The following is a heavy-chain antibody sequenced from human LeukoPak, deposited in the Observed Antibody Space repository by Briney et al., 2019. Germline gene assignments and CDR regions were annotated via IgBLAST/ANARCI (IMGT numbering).Heavy chain of an antibody. J-gene: IGHJ6*03. V-gene: IGHV4-61*02. D-gene: IGHD2-15*01. CDR3: ARAPHYCSGGSCYSYYYYMDV. Sequence: SQTLSLTCTVSGGSISSGNYYWSWIRQPAGKGLEWIGRIYTSGSTNYTPSLKSRVTISVDTSKNQFSLKLSSVTAADTAVYYCARAPHYCSGGSCYSYYYYMDVWGKGTTVTVSS. CDR1: GGSISSGNYY. CDR2: IYTSGST.